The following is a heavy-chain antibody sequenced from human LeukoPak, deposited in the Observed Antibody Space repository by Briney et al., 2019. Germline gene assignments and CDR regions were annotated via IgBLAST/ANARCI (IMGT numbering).Heavy chain of an antibody. CDR1: GFNFKNYD. CDR2: IGTVTGT. V-gene: IGHV3-13*01. CDR3: ARGWGGQGRGWGALDF. J-gene: IGHJ4*02. D-gene: IGHD3-10*01. Sequence: GGSLRLSCAASGFNFKNYDFHWVRQAAGKRLAWVSGIGTVTGTFYLDSVEGGFTISREHAKKFFYLQMNGQRAGDTGVYDCARGWGGQGRGWGALDFWGQGILVTVSS.